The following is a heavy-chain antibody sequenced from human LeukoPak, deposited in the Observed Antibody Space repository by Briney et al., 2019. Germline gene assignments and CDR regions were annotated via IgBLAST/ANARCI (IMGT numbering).Heavy chain of an antibody. CDR1: GFPLRSSV. CDR3: ARAEGGYCSSTSCLPIDY. J-gene: IGHJ4*02. CDR2: FRYDARND. V-gene: IGHV3-33*01. D-gene: IGHD2-2*01. Sequence: LGGALRLCCGASGFPLRSSVMQLGRQAPGKGVGWVAVFRYDARNDYYEASLKGRFTISTDNSKNPLYLQMNSLRAEDPAVYYCARAEGGYCSSTSCLPIDYWGQGTLVTVSS.